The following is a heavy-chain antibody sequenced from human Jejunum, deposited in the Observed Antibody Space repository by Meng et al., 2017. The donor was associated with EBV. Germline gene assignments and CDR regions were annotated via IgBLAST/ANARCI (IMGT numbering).Heavy chain of an antibody. CDR3: AKLTRA. J-gene: IGHJ5*02. Sequence: VWGGGWVVDVGASLRLSCAASGFTFRNYGIHWVRQAPGKGLEWVALISYDGNNQYYPDSLRGRFTMSRDNSRSTLYLQMNSLRAEDTAVYYCAKLTRAWGQGTLVTVSS. CDR2: ISYDGNNQ. CDR1: GFTFRNYG. D-gene: IGHD1/OR15-1a*01. V-gene: IGHV3-30*18.